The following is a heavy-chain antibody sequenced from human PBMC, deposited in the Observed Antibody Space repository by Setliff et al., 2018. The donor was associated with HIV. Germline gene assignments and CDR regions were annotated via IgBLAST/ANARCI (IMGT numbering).Heavy chain of an antibody. D-gene: IGHD6-19*01. Sequence: PSETLSLTCSVSGGSANSGNYHWAWIRQPAGKGLEWIGHIYTSGSPHYNPSLTSRVTISVDTSRNQFSLKLTSVTAADTAIYYCARAVNFDYWGQGTQVTVSS. CDR1: GGSANSGNYH. V-gene: IGHV4-61*10. CDR2: IYTSGSP. J-gene: IGHJ4*02. CDR3: ARAVNFDY.